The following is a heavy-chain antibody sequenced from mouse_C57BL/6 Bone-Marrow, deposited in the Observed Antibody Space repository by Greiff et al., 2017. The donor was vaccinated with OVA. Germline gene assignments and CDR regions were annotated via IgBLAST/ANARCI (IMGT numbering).Heavy chain of an antibody. CDR2: IYPRSGNT. D-gene: IGHD1-1*01. V-gene: IGHV1-81*01. CDR1: GYTFTSYG. J-gene: IGHJ1*03. CDR3: ARPEYYGSSYSYWYFDV. Sequence: VQLQQSGAELARPGASVKLSCKASGYTFTSYGISWVKQRTGQGLEWIGEIYPRSGNTYYNEKFKGKATLTADKSSSTAYMELRSLTSEDSAVYFCARPEYYGSSYSYWYFDVWGTGTTVTVSS.